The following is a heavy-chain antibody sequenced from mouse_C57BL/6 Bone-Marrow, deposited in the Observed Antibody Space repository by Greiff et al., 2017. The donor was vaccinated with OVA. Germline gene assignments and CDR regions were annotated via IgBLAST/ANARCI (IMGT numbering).Heavy chain of an antibody. D-gene: IGHD2-4*01. CDR3: DKARAYYDYDSWFAD. Sequence: VQGVESGPGLVAPSQSLSITCTVSGFSLTSYGVSWVRQPPGKGLEWLGVLWGDGSTNYHSALISRLSLSKENSKSQVFLKLNSLQTDDTDAYYCDKARAYYDYDSWFADWGKGTLVTVSA. CDR2: LWGDGST. V-gene: IGHV2-3*01. J-gene: IGHJ3*01. CDR1: GFSLTSYG.